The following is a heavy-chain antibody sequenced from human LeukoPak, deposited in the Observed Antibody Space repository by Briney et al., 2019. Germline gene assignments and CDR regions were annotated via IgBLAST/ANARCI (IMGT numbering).Heavy chain of an antibody. J-gene: IGHJ4*02. V-gene: IGHV3-53*01. Sequence: GGSLRLSCAASGFTVSSNYMSWVRQAPGKGLEWVSVIYSGGSTYYADSVRGRFTISRDNSKNTLYLQMNSLGAEDTAVYYCARVSYYDSSGYYFLSYVDYWGQGTLVTVSS. CDR3: ARVSYYDSSGYYFLSYVDY. CDR1: GFTVSSNY. D-gene: IGHD3-22*01. CDR2: IYSGGST.